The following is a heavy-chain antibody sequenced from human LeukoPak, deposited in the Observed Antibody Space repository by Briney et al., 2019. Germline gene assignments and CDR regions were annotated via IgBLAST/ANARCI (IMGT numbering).Heavy chain of an antibody. CDR1: GFTFSGSA. Sequence: GGSLRLSCAASGFTFSGSAMHWVRQASGKGLEWVGRIRSKANSYATAYAASVEGRFTISRDDSKNTAYLQMNSLKTEDTAVYYCTARPYDSSGYFPDYWGQGTLVTVSS. D-gene: IGHD3-22*01. J-gene: IGHJ4*02. V-gene: IGHV3-73*01. CDR2: IRSKANSYAT. CDR3: TARPYDSSGYFPDY.